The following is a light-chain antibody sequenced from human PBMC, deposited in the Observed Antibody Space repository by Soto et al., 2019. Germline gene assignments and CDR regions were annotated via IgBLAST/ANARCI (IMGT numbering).Light chain of an antibody. V-gene: IGLV2-18*01. CDR3: SLYTSENAYV. J-gene: IGLJ1*01. CDR2: EVS. Sequence: QSVLTQPPSVSGSPGQSVTISCTGTSTDFVSYNRVSWYQQPPGTAPKLMIYEVSKRPSGVPDRFSGSKSGNTASLTISGLRAADEADYYCSLYTSENAYVFGTGTKVTV. CDR1: STDFVSYNR.